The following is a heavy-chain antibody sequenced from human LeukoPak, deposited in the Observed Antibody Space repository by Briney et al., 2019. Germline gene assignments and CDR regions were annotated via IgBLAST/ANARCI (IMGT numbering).Heavy chain of an antibody. D-gene: IGHD3-10*01. CDR2: IYSGGST. CDR1: GFTVSSNY. CDR3: ARGVARYYGSGSYDY. Sequence: PGGSLRLSCAASGFTVSSNYMSWVRQAPGKGLEWVSVIYSGGSTYYADSVKGRFNISRHNSKNTLYLQMNSLRAEDTAVYYCARGVARYYGSGSYDYWGQGTLVTVSS. V-gene: IGHV3-53*01. J-gene: IGHJ4*02.